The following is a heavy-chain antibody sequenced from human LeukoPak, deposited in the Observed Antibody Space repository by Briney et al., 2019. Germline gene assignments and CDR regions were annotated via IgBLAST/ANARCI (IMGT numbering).Heavy chain of an antibody. V-gene: IGHV4-34*01. J-gene: IGHJ6*02. CDR3: ARVVARYCSGGSCYPYYYYYGMDV. CDR2: INHSGST. CDR1: GGSFSGYY. Sequence: SETLSLTCAVYGGSFSGYYWSWIRQPPGKGLEWIGEINHSGSTNYNPSLKSRVTISVDTSKNQFSLKLSSVTAADTAVYYCARVVARYCSGGSCYPYYYYYGMDVWGQGTTVTVS. D-gene: IGHD2-15*01.